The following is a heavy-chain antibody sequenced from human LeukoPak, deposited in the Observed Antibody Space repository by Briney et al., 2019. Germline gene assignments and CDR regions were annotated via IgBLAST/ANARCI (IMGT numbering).Heavy chain of an antibody. CDR3: ARVPNYGDYAYYYYYMDV. V-gene: IGHV1-18*01. CDR1: GYTFTSYG. CDR2: ISAYNGNT. D-gene: IGHD4-17*01. Sequence: AASVKVSCKASGYTFTSYGTSWVRQAPGQGLEWMGWISAYNGNTNYAQKLQGRVTMTTDTSTSTAYMELRSLRSDDTAVYYCARVPNYGDYAYYYYYMDVWGKGTTVTVSS. J-gene: IGHJ6*03.